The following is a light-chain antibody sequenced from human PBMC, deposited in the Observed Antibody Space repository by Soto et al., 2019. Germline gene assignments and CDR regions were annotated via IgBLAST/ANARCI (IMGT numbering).Light chain of an antibody. J-gene: IGKJ4*01. Sequence: DVVMTQSPDSLAVSLGERATINCKSIQTGLFSPNNTNSLAWYQQKPRQPPKLLIYWASTRESGIPDRFSVSGCGTDFTFTINNLHAEDVAVYYCQQYYTIPLTFGGGTKVEIK. CDR2: WAS. CDR3: QQYYTIPLT. V-gene: IGKV4-1*01. CDR1: QTGLFSPNNTNS.